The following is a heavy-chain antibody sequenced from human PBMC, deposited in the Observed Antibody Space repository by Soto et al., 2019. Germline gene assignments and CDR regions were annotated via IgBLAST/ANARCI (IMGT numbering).Heavy chain of an antibody. V-gene: IGHV3-48*01. CDR3: AREPYCSGGSCYSFSREYYYYMDV. J-gene: IGHJ6*03. Sequence: EVQLVESGGDLVQPGGSLRLSCAASGFTFSTYSMNWVRLAPGKGLEWISYISSGSTTIYYADSVRGRFTISRDNAKNSLYLQMNSLRAEDTAVYYCAREPYCSGGSCYSFSREYYYYMDVWSKGTTVTVSS. CDR2: ISSGSTTI. CDR1: GFTFSTYS. D-gene: IGHD2-15*01.